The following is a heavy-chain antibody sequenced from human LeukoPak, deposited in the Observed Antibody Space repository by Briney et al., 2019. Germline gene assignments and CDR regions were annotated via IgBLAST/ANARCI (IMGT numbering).Heavy chain of an antibody. CDR2: IYSGGST. CDR3: ARGATMVRGVTPLDYGMDV. J-gene: IGHJ6*02. Sequence: PGGSLRLSCAASGFTVSSNYMRWVRQAPGKGLEWVSVIYSGGSTYYADSVKGRFTISRDNSKNTLYLQMNSLRAEDTAVYYCARGATMVRGVTPLDYGMDVWGQGTTVTVSS. D-gene: IGHD3-10*01. V-gene: IGHV3-53*01. CDR1: GFTVSSNY.